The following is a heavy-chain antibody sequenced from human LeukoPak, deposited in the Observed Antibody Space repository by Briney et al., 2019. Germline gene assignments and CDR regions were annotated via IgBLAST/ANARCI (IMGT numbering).Heavy chain of an antibody. V-gene: IGHV4-34*01. CDR1: GGSFSGYY. Sequence: SETLSLTCAVYGGSFSGYYWSWIRQPPGKGLEWIGEINHIGSNNYNPSLKSRVTISVDTSKNQFSLKLSSVTAADTAVYYCTRGGYGPSRGAGLWRESFWSGLYYFDYWGQGTLVTVSS. CDR3: TRGGYGPSRGAGLWRESFWSGLYYFDY. J-gene: IGHJ4*02. D-gene: IGHD3-3*01. CDR2: INHIGSN.